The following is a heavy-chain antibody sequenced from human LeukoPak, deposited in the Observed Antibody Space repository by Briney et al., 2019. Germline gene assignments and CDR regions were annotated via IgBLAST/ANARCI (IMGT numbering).Heavy chain of an antibody. D-gene: IGHD4-11*01. CDR1: GFTVSSNY. Sequence: GGSLRLSCAASGFTVSSNYMSWVRQAPGKGLEWVSVIYSGGSTYYADSVKGRFTISRDNSKNTLYLQMNSLRAEDTAVYYCARDGHSNYGGYYYYMDVWGKGTTVTVSS. V-gene: IGHV3-53*01. J-gene: IGHJ6*03. CDR3: ARDGHSNYGGYYYYMDV. CDR2: IYSGGST.